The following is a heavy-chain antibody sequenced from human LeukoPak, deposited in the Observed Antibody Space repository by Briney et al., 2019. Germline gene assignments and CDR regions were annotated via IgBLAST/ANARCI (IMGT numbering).Heavy chain of an antibody. J-gene: IGHJ4*02. D-gene: IGHD2-2*01. CDR3: AKDGPIVVVPAARDYFDY. CDR2: ITKSGDQT. CDR1: GITFSNSA. Sequence: PGGSLRLSCVPSGITFSNSALSSVRQAPGKGLEWVSTITKSGDQTHYADSVKGRFTISRDNSKNTLYLQMNSLRAEDTAVYYCAKDGPIVVVPAARDYFDYWGQGTLVTVSS. V-gene: IGHV3-23*01.